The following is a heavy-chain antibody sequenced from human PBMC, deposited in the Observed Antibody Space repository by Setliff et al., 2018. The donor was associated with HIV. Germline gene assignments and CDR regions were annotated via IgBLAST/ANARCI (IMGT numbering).Heavy chain of an antibody. CDR3: AREGVNFWTPPGWFDP. CDR1: GGSISRSAYY. D-gene: IGHD3-3*01. V-gene: IGHV4-61*09. Sequence: SETLSLTCTVSGGSISRSAYYWSWIRQPAGKGLEWIGHIYTSGSTNYNPSLKSRVTIILDTSKKQFSLKLSSVTAADTAVYYCAREGVNFWTPPGWFDPWGQGTLVTVSS. CDR2: IYTSGST. J-gene: IGHJ5*02.